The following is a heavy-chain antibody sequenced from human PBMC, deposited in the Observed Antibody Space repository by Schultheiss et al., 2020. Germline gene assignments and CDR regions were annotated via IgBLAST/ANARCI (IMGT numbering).Heavy chain of an antibody. CDR3: ARDLPDIVVVPAATEPHDAFDI. D-gene: IGHD2-2*01. V-gene: IGHV1-18*01. J-gene: IGHJ3*02. CDR2: ISAYNGNT. Sequence: ASVKVSCKASGGTFSSYGISWVRQAPGQGLEWMGWISAYNGNTNYAQKVQGRVTMTTDTSTSTAYMELSSLRSEDTAVYYCARDLPDIVVVPAATEPHDAFDIWGQGTMVTVSS. CDR1: GGTFSSYG.